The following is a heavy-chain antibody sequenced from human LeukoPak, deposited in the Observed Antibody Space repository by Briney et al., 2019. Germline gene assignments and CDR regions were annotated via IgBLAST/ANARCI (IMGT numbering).Heavy chain of an antibody. J-gene: IGHJ3*02. V-gene: IGHV4-61*02. CDR3: ARPQQWLVLDAFDI. CDR2: MYTSGST. Sequence: SETLSLTCTVSGGSISSGSYYWSWIRQPAGQGLEYIGRMYTSGSTYYNPSLKSRVTISVDTSKNQFSLKLSSVTAADTAVYYCARPQQWLVLDAFDIWGQGTMVTVSS. CDR1: GGSISSGSYY. D-gene: IGHD6-19*01.